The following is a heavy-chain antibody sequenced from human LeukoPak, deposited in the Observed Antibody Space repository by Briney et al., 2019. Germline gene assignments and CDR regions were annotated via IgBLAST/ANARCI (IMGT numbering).Heavy chain of an antibody. CDR2: INHSGST. J-gene: IGHJ6*03. CDR3: ARNGIAAADPENYYYYYMDV. V-gene: IGHV4-34*01. Sequence: PSETLSLTCAVYGGSFSGYYWSWIRQPPGKGLEWIGEINHSGSTNYNPSLKSRVTLSVDTSKNQFSLKLSSVTAADTAVYYCARNGIAAADPENYYYYYMDVWGKGTTVTVSS. D-gene: IGHD6-13*01. CDR1: GGSFSGYY.